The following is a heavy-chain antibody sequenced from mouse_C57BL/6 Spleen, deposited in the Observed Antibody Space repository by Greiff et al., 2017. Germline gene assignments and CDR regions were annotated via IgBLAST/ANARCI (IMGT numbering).Heavy chain of an antibody. V-gene: IGHV1-22*01. CDR1: GYTFTDYN. CDR3: ARGGPYYSNYVDYAMDY. CDR2: INPNNGGT. J-gene: IGHJ4*01. Sequence: EVQLQQSGPELVKPGASVKMSCKASGYTFTDYNMHWVKQSHGKSLEWSGYINPNNGGTSYNQKFKGKATLTVNKSSSTAYMELRSLTSEDSAVYYCARGGPYYSNYVDYAMDYWGQGTSVTVSS. D-gene: IGHD2-5*01.